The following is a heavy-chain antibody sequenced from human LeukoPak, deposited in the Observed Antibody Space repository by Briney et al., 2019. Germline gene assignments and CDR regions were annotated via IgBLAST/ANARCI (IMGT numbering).Heavy chain of an antibody. V-gene: IGHV3-33*01. J-gene: IGHJ4*02. CDR3: ARWGGTRQYYFDY. CDR2: TRFDGSIK. CDR1: GFIFSDYG. D-gene: IGHD1-1*01. Sequence: GGSLRLSCAVSGFIFSDYGFHWVRQAPGEGREWVAVTRFDGSIKQYADSVKGRFTISRDDSKNTLYLQMNYLKSEDTAVYYCARWGGTRQYYFDYWGQGTLVTVSS.